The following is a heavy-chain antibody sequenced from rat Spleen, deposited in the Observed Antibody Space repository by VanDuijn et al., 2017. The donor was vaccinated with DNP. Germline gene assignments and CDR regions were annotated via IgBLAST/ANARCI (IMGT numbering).Heavy chain of an antibody. D-gene: IGHD1-2*01. CDR2: ISNGGGNT. Sequence: EVQLVESGGGLVQPGRSLKLSCAASGFTFSHYYMAWVRPAPTTSLEWVASISNGGGNTYYRDSVKGRFTISRDNAENTVYLQMSSLRSEDTATYYCASWAPIAPLSTSNYWGQGVMVTVSS. CDR3: ASWAPIAPLSTSNY. CDR1: GFTFSHYY. V-gene: IGHV5-25*01. J-gene: IGHJ2*01.